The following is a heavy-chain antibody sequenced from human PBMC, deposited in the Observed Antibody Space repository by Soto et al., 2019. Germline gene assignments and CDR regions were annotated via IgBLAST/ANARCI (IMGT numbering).Heavy chain of an antibody. J-gene: IGHJ4*02. V-gene: IGHV3-15*01. CDR1: GFTFYNTC. D-gene: IGHD5-12*01. Sequence: GGSLRLSCTASGFTFYNTCMSWVRQAPGKGLEWVGRVKSKTDGGATDYTAPVKGRFTISRDDSQNTLYLQMNSLQTDGTAVYYCTTDRRSGYDPQFDFWGQGTLVTVSS. CDR2: VKSKTDGGAT. CDR3: TTDRRSGYDPQFDF.